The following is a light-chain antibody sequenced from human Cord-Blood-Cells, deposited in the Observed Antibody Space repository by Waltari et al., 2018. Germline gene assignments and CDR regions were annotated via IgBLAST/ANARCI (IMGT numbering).Light chain of an antibody. J-gene: IGKJ3*01. CDR1: QSISSY. CDR3: QQSYSTPFT. CDR2: AAS. V-gene: IGKV1-39*01. Sequence: DIQMTQSPSSLSASVGDSLNRTCRASQSISSYLNWYQQKPGKAPKLLIYAASSLQSGVPSRFSGSGSGTDFTLTISSLQPEDFATYYCQQSYSTPFTFGPGTKVDIK.